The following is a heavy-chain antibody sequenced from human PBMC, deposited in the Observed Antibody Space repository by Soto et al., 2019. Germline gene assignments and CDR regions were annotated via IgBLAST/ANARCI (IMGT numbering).Heavy chain of an antibody. V-gene: IGHV1-2*04. CDR3: ARDLCTNGVCYTYAFDI. D-gene: IGHD2-8*01. CDR2: INPNSGGT. CDR1: GYTFTGYY. J-gene: IGHJ3*02. Sequence: GASVKVSCKASGYTFTGYYMHWVRQAPGQGLEWMGWINPNSGGTNYAQKFQGWVTMTRDTSISTAYMELSRLRSDDTAVYYCARDLCTNGVCYTYAFDIWGQGTMVTVSS.